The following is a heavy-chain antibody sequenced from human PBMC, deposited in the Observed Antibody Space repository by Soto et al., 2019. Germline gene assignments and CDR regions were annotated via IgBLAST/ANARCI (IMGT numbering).Heavy chain of an antibody. CDR2: IRTKSEGETT. D-gene: IGHD1-26*01. V-gene: IGHV3-15*07. J-gene: IGHJ1*01. CDR1: GFSFSSAW. Sequence: EVQLLESGGGLVKPGGSLRLSCAASGFSFSSAWMNWVRQAPGKGLEWVGRIRTKSEGETTDYPAPVKGRCSISRDDSKTTLYLQMTSLKVEDTVVYFCTTGSVEGYWGQGTLVTVSS. CDR3: TTGSVEGY.